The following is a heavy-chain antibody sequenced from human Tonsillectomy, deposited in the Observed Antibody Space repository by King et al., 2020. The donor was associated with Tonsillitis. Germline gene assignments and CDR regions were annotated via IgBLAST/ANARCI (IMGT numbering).Heavy chain of an antibody. V-gene: IGHV1-2*02. D-gene: IGHD3-10*01. CDR2: INLNSGGT. CDR1: GHTFTGYY. CDR3: ARDFNPGGSGTYYDAFDI. Sequence: QLVQSGAEVKKPGASVKVSCKASGHTFTGYYLHWVRQAPGEGLEWMGWINLNSGGTNYAQRFQGRVTMTRDTSISTAYMELTRLRSDDTAMYYCARDFNPGGSGTYYDAFDIWGQGTMVTVSS. J-gene: IGHJ3*02.